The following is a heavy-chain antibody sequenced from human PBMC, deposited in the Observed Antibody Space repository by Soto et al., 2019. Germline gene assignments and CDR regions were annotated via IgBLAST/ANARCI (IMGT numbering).Heavy chain of an antibody. V-gene: IGHV4-34*01. CDR1: GGSFSGYY. CDR2: INHSGST. J-gene: IGHJ4*02. CDR3: ARQASTYYFDY. D-gene: IGHD3-3*02. Sequence: SETLSLTCAVYGGSFSGYYWTWIRQPPGTGLEWIGEINHSGSTNYNPSLKSRVTISVDTSKNQFSLKLTSVTAADTAVYYCARQASTYYFDYWGQGTLVTVSS.